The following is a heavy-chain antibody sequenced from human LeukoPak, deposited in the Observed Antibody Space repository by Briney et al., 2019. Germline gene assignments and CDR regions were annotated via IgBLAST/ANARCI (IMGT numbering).Heavy chain of an antibody. CDR2: FRYSGSN. J-gene: IGHJ3*02. CDR1: GGSISSGDYY. D-gene: IGHD6-19*01. Sequence: SQTLSLTCTVSGGSISSGDYYWSWIRQSPGKGLEWIGYFRYSGSNYDNPSLKSRVRISVDTSRDQFSLKLSSVTAADTAVYYCARQGLVAGLGNVRRTFDIWGQGTMVTVSS. CDR3: ARQGLVAGLGNVRRTFDI. V-gene: IGHV4-30-4*01.